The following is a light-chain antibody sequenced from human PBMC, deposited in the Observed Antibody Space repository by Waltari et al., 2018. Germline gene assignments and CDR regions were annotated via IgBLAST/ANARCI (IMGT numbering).Light chain of an antibody. J-gene: IGKJ2*03. CDR1: QAITNY. CDR3: LQYNSKPYS. V-gene: IGKV1-17*01. Sequence: DIQMTQSPSSLSASVGDRVTITCRASQAITNYLSWYQQKPGKTPQRLIYAISSLESGVPSRFSGSGSGTEFTLTISSLQPEDFAAYYCLQYNSKPYSFGQGTKVEIK. CDR2: AIS.